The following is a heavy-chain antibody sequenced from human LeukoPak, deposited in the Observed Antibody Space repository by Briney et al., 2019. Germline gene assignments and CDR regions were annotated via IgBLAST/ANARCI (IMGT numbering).Heavy chain of an antibody. J-gene: IGHJ4*02. Sequence: GGSLRLSCAASGFFFSTYTMTWVRQAPGKGLEWVSSITSSSTYIYYADSLKGRFTISRDNAKNSLFLQMNSLRAEDTAVYYCARVATVTTDFDYWGLGTLVTVSS. CDR3: ARVATVTTDFDY. CDR1: GFFFSTYT. CDR2: ITSSSTYI. V-gene: IGHV3-21*01. D-gene: IGHD4-17*01.